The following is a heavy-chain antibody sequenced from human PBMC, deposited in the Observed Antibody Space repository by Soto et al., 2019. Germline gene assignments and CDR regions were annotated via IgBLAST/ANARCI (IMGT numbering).Heavy chain of an antibody. CDR3: ARGYDILTGPLDY. Sequence: SETLSLTCTVSGGSVSSNSYSWGWIRQSPGKGLEWIGTIYSSANTYYNPSLLSRVTISVDTSKNEFSLRLSSVTAADTAVYYCARGYDILTGPLDYWGPGTLVTVSS. CDR1: GGSVSSNSYS. J-gene: IGHJ4*02. D-gene: IGHD3-9*01. CDR2: IYSSANT. V-gene: IGHV4-39*01.